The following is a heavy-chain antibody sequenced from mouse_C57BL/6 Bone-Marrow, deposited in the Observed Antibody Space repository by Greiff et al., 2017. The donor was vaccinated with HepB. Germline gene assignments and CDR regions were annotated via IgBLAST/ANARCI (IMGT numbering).Heavy chain of an antibody. CDR2: ISDGGSYT. Sequence: EVKLMESGGGLVKPGGSLKLSCAASGFTFSSYAMSWVRQTPEKRLEWVATISDGGSYTYYPDNVKGRFTISRDNAKNNLYLQMSHLKSEDTAMYYCAWCFFAMDYWGQGTSVTVSS. J-gene: IGHJ4*01. V-gene: IGHV5-4*03. D-gene: IGHD1-1*02. CDR1: GFTFSSYA. CDR3: AWCFFAMDY.